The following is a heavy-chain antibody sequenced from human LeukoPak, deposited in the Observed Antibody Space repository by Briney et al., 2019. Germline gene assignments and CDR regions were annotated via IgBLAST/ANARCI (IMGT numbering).Heavy chain of an antibody. D-gene: IGHD6-13*01. J-gene: IGHJ4*02. CDR3: ARDQGIAAYLFDY. CDR1: GFTFSSYA. Sequence: GSLRLSCAASGFTFSSYAMHWVRQAPGKGLEWVAVISYDGSNKYYADSVKGRFTISRDNSKNTLYLQMNSLRAEDTAVYYCARDQGIAAYLFDYWGQGTLVTVSS. CDR2: ISYDGSNK. V-gene: IGHV3-30-3*01.